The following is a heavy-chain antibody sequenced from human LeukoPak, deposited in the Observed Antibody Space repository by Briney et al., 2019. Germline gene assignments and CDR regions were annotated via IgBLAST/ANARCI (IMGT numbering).Heavy chain of an antibody. J-gene: IGHJ6*02. Sequence: GASVKVSCKASGYTFTGYYMHWVRQAPGQGLEWMGWINPNSGGTNYAQKFQGRATMTRDTSISTAYMELSRLRSDDTAVYYCARGAGATRSFYYYGMDVWGQGTTVTVSS. CDR3: ARGAGATRSFYYYGMDV. D-gene: IGHD1-26*01. CDR1: GYTFTGYY. CDR2: INPNSGGT. V-gene: IGHV1-2*02.